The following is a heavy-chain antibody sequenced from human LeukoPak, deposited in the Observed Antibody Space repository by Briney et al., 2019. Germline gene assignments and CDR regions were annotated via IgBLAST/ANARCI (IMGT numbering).Heavy chain of an antibody. J-gene: IGHJ4*02. CDR2: VNSDGSST. D-gene: IGHD3-22*01. CDR1: GFXFSNYW. V-gene: IGHV3-74*01. CDR3: ARGENYDSSGYGKLDY. Sequence: GGSLRLSCVAPGFXFSNYWMHWVRQAPGKGLVWVARVNSDGSSTSYADSVKGRFTISRDDAKNTLYLQMNSLRAEDTAVYYCARGENYDSSGYGKLDYWGQGTLVTVSS.